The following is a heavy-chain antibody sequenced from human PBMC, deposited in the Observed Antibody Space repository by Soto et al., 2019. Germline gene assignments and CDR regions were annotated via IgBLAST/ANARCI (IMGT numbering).Heavy chain of an antibody. Sequence: GGSLRLSCTTSGFTFSNYAMSWVRQAPGKGLEWVSTFSSGGGGTYYADSVKGRFTISRDNSKNTLSLQMNSLRAEDTAVYYCTKANRYCSGANCFTFDYWGLGTLVTVSS. V-gene: IGHV3-23*01. CDR3: TKANRYCSGANCFTFDY. D-gene: IGHD2-15*01. CDR1: GFTFSNYA. J-gene: IGHJ4*02. CDR2: FSSGGGGT.